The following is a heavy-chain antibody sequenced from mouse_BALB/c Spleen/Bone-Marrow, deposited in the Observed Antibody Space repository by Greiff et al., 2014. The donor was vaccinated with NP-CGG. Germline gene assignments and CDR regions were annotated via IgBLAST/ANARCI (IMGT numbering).Heavy chain of an antibody. Sequence: VQLQQSGPELVKPGASVKISCKASGYSFTGYFMNWVMQSHGKSLEWIGRINPYNGDTFYNQKFKGKATLTVDKSSSTAHMELRSLASKDSAVYYCARSDYYGTYAMDYWGQGTSVTVSS. CDR3: ARSDYYGTYAMDY. D-gene: IGHD1-1*01. J-gene: IGHJ4*01. CDR1: GYSFTGYF. V-gene: IGHV1-20*02. CDR2: INPYNGDT.